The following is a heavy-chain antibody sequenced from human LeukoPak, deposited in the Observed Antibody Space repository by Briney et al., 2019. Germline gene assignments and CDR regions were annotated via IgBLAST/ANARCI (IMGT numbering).Heavy chain of an antibody. D-gene: IGHD6-13*01. Sequence: ASVKVSCKASGYIFTNYYIHWVRQAPGQGLEWMGRINPNSGGTSYAQKFQGRVTMTRDTYISTAYVDLSRLRSDDTAVYYCARVEAAAGTFWGQGTLVTVSS. CDR1: GYIFTNYY. V-gene: IGHV1-2*06. CDR2: INPNSGGT. J-gene: IGHJ4*02. CDR3: ARVEAAAGTF.